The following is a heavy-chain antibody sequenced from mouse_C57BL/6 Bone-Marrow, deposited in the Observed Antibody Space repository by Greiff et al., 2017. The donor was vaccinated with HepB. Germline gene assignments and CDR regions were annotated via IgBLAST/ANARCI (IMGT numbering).Heavy chain of an antibody. CDR1: GFTFSSYA. Sequence: EVKLEESGEGLVKPGGSLKLSCAASGFTFSSYAMSWVRQTPEKRLEWVAYISSGGDYIYYADTVKGRFTISRDNARNTLYLQMSSLKSEDTAMYYCTKVPAYRGFDYWGQGTTLTVSS. J-gene: IGHJ2*01. D-gene: IGHD2-10*01. CDR2: ISSGGDYI. V-gene: IGHV5-9-1*02. CDR3: TKVPAYRGFDY.